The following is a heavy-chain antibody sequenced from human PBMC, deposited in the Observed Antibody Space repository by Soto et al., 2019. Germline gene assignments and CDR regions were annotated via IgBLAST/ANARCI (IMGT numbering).Heavy chain of an antibody. CDR1: GFTFTTYG. V-gene: IGHV3-33*01. J-gene: IGHJ4*02. Sequence: QVQLVESGGGVVQPGRSLRLSCAASGFTFTTYGIHWVRQAPGKGLEWVGFIWYDGSKTYYADSVKGRFTISRDNSNNXVFVQMDSLRVEDTAVYYCARDHGTRRDGNNPFDYWGQGTLVTVSS. D-gene: IGHD1-1*01. CDR2: IWYDGSKT. CDR3: ARDHGTRRDGNNPFDY.